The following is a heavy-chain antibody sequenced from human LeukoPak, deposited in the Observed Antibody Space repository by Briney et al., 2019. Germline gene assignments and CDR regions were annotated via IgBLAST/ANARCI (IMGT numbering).Heavy chain of an antibody. CDR2: INPNSGGT. Sequence: ASVKVSCKASGYTFTRYYMYWVRQAPGQGREWMGWINPNSGGTNYAQKFQGWVTMTRDTSISTAYMELSRLRSDDTAVYYCARDRNGGSGWLNWFDPWGQGTLVTVSS. J-gene: IGHJ5*02. D-gene: IGHD6-19*01. CDR3: ARDRNGGSGWLNWFDP. V-gene: IGHV1-2*04. CDR1: GYTFTRYY.